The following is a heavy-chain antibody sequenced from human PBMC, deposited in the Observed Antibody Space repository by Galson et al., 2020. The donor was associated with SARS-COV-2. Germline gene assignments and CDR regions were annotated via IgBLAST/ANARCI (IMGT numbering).Heavy chain of an antibody. CDR2: INWNGGST. V-gene: IGHV3-20*01. J-gene: IGHJ4*02. D-gene: IGHD6-13*01. Sequence: GESLKISCAASGFTFDDYGMSWVRQAPGKGLEWVSGINWNGGSTGYADSVKGRFTISRDNAKNSLYLQMNSLRAEDTALYHCVVGQQLETYFDYWGQGTLVTVSS. CDR1: GFTFDDYG. CDR3: VVGQQLETYFDY.